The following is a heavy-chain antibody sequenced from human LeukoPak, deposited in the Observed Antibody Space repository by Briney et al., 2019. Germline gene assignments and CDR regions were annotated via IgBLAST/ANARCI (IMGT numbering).Heavy chain of an antibody. CDR2: INWNGGST. CDR3: ARADGAIAVAGTGFDY. J-gene: IGHJ4*02. Sequence: GGSLRLSCPASGFTFDDYGMSWVRQAPGKGLEWVSGINWNGGSTGYADSVKGRFTISRDNAKNSLYLQMNSLRAEDTALYYCARADGAIAVAGTGFDYWGQGTLVTVSS. CDR1: GFTFDDYG. V-gene: IGHV3-20*04. D-gene: IGHD6-19*01.